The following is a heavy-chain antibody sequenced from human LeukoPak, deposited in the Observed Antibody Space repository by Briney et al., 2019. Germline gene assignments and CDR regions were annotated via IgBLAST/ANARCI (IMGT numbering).Heavy chain of an antibody. CDR1: GYTFTTYD. V-gene: IGHV1-8*01. J-gene: IGHJ4*02. Sequence: ASVKVSCKASGYTFTTYDINWVRQATGQGLEWMGWMNPNSGNTGYAQRFQGRVTMTRNTSISTAYMELNSLRSEDTAVYYCARVPLRLRLLDYWGQGTLVTVSS. D-gene: IGHD5-18*01. CDR3: ARVPLRLRLLDY. CDR2: MNPNSGNT.